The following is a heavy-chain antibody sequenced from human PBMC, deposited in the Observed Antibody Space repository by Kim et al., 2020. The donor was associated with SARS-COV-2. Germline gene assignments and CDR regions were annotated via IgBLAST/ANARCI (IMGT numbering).Heavy chain of an antibody. D-gene: IGHD2-15*01. Sequence: SVKGRFTTTRDNAKNSLYLQMNSLRAEDTALYYCAKGGYCSGGSCDNWFDPGGQGTLVTVSS. CDR3: AKGGYCSGGSCDNWFDP. V-gene: IGHV3-9*01. J-gene: IGHJ5*02.